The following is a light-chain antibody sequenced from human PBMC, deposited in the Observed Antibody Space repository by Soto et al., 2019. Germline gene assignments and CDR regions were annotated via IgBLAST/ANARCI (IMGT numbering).Light chain of an antibody. Sequence: IVLTQSPGTLSLSPGERATLSCRASQSVRSSYLAWYQQKPRQAPRLLIYGASSRATGIPDRFSGSGSGTDFTLTISRLEPEDFAVYYCQQYGSSPPTFGQGTKVDIK. V-gene: IGKV3-20*01. CDR3: QQYGSSPPT. CDR1: QSVRSSY. CDR2: GAS. J-gene: IGKJ1*01.